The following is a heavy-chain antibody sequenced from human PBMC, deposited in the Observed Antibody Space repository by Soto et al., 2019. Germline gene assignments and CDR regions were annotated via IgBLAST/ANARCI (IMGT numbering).Heavy chain of an antibody. Sequence: GASVKVCCKASGYTFTSYGISWVRQAPGQGLEWMGWISAYNGNTNYAQKLQGRVTMTTDTSTSTAYMELRSLRSDDTAVYYCAREYYDFWSGQSYDAFDIWGQGTMVTVSS. CDR2: ISAYNGNT. D-gene: IGHD3-3*01. V-gene: IGHV1-18*01. J-gene: IGHJ3*02. CDR3: AREYYDFWSGQSYDAFDI. CDR1: GYTFTSYG.